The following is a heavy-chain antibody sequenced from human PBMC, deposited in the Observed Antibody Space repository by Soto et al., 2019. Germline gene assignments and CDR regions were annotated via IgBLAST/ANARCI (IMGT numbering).Heavy chain of an antibody. CDR1: GLALSSYG. CDR3: AKDSSYGFLQNYFDY. J-gene: IGHJ4*02. Sequence: PGASLRLSCASFGLALSSYGLHWVLQAPGKGLEWVAVISYDGSNKYYADSVKGRFTISRDNSKNTLYLQMNSLRAEDTAVYYCAKDSSYGFLQNYFDYWGQGTLVTVSS. D-gene: IGHD3-10*01. V-gene: IGHV3-30*18. CDR2: ISYDGSNK.